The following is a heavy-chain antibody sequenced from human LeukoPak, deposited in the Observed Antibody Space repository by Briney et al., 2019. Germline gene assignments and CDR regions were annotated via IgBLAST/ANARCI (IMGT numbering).Heavy chain of an antibody. CDR3: ARAYGYYHSSAYNDY. V-gene: IGHV1-46*01. D-gene: IGHD3-22*01. Sequence: ASVKVSCKASGYTFTNYDINWVRQAPAQGLEWMGIINPSGGSTNYAQKFQGRVTMTRDTSTSTVYMELSSLRSEDTAVYYCARAYGYYHSSAYNDYWGQGTLVTVSS. CDR2: INPSGGST. CDR1: GYTFTNYD. J-gene: IGHJ4*02.